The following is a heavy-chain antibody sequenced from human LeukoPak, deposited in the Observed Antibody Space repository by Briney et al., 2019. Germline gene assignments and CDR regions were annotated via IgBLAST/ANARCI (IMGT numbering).Heavy chain of an antibody. J-gene: IGHJ4*02. Sequence: SETLSLTCAVSGDSISSYYWSWIRQPPGKRLEWIGNIYYSGSTNYNPSLKSRVTISVGTSKNQFSLKLSSVTAADTAVYYCAGGSSGYYYSAGLRYWGQGTLVTVSS. CDR2: IYYSGST. CDR1: GDSISSYY. CDR3: AGGSSGYYYSAGLRY. D-gene: IGHD3-22*01. V-gene: IGHV4-59*01.